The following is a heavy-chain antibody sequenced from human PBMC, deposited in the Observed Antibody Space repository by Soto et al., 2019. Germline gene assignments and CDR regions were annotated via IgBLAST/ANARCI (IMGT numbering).Heavy chain of an antibody. D-gene: IGHD6-13*01. CDR1: GFTFDDYA. CDR3: AKDSTISAAGWFDP. CDR2: ISWNSGNI. Sequence: EVQLVESGGGLVQPGGSLRLSCVASGFTFDDYAMHWVRQAPGKGLEWVSGISWNSGNIGYADSVKGRFTISRDNTKNSLYLQMNSLRAEDTALYYCAKDSTISAAGWFDPWGQGTPVTVSS. V-gene: IGHV3-9*01. J-gene: IGHJ5*02.